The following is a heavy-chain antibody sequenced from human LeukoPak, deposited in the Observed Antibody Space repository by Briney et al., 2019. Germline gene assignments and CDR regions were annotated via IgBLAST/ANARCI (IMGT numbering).Heavy chain of an antibody. D-gene: IGHD3-3*01. CDR3: ARHPKDDFWSGYPGRYGMDV. CDR1: GGSISSSSYY. J-gene: IGHJ6*02. Sequence: SETLSLTCTVSGGSISSSSYYWGWIRQPPGKGLGWIGSIYYSGSTYYNPSLKSRVTIPVDTSKNPFSLKLSSVTAADTAVYYCARHPKDDFWSGYPGRYGMDVWGQGTTVTVSS. CDR2: IYYSGST. V-gene: IGHV4-39*01.